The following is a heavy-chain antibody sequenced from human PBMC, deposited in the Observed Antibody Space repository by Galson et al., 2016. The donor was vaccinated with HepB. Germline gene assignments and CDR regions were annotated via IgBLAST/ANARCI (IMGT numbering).Heavy chain of an antibody. Sequence: CAISGDSVSSNSAAWNWNRQSPSRGLEWLGRTYYRSKWHNDYAVSVKSRITINPDTSKNPFSLQLTSVTPEDPAGYYCADGMDVWGQGTTVTVS. CDR3: ADGMDV. CDR1: GDSVSSNSAA. CDR2: TYYRSKWHN. J-gene: IGHJ6*02. V-gene: IGHV6-1*01.